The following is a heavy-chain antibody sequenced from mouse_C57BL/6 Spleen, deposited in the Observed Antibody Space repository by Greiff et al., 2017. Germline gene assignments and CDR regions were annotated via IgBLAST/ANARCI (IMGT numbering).Heavy chain of an antibody. Sequence: QVQLQQPGAELVRPGSSVKLSCKASGYTFTSYWMHWVKQRPIQGLEWIGNIDPSDSETHYNQKFKDKATLTVDKSSSTAYMQLSSLTSEDSAVYYWARRRRDITTVVPYFDVWGTGTTVTVSS. CDR1: GYTFTSYW. CDR2: IDPSDSET. D-gene: IGHD1-1*01. CDR3: ARRRRDITTVVPYFDV. J-gene: IGHJ1*03. V-gene: IGHV1-52*01.